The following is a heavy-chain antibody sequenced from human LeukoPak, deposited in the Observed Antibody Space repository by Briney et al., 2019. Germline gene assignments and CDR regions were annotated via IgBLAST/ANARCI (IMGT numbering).Heavy chain of an antibody. J-gene: IGHJ4*02. V-gene: IGHV6-1*01. D-gene: IGHD3-22*01. CDR3: ARGRSDSSGYYYGNYFDY. Sequence: SQTLSLTCAISGDSVSINSAAWNWIRQSPSRGLEWLGSTYQRSKWYNDYAVSVKSRITINPDISKNQFSLKLSSVTAADTAVYYCARGRSDSSGYYYGNYFDYWGQGTLVTVSS. CDR2: TYQRSKWYN. CDR1: GDSVSINSAA.